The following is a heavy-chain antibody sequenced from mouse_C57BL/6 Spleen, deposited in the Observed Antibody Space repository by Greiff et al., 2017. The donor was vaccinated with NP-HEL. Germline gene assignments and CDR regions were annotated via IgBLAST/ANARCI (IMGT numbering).Heavy chain of an antibody. CDR2: IYPGSGST. Sequence: VQLQQPGAELVKPGASVKMSCKASGYTFTSYWITWVKQRPGQGLEWIGDIYPGSGSTNYNEKFKSKATLTVDTSSSTAYMQLSSLTSEDSAVYYCARDWGIKAWFAYWGQGTLVTVSA. V-gene: IGHV1-55*01. D-gene: IGHD1-3*01. J-gene: IGHJ3*01. CDR3: ARDWGIKAWFAY. CDR1: GYTFTSYW.